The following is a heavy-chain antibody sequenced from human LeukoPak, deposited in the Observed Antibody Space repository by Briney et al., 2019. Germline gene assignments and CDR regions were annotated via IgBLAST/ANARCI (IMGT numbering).Heavy chain of an antibody. CDR3: AKDREPHGAWEIDY. CDR1: GFTFRTYA. CDR2: IIGNAAST. J-gene: IGHJ4*01. V-gene: IGHV3-23*01. D-gene: IGHD1-26*01. Sequence: PGGSLRLSCAASGFTFRTYAMSWVRQAPGEGLEWVSGIIGNAASTYYADSVKGRFTISRDNSKNTLYLQMNSLRAEDTAIYYCAKDREPHGAWEIDYWGQGTLVTVSS.